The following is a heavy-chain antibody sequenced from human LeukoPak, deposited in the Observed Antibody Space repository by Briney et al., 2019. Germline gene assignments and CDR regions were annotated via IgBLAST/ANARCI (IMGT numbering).Heavy chain of an antibody. CDR1: GFTFGNSW. J-gene: IGHJ3*01. V-gene: IGHV3-74*01. D-gene: IGHD1-14*01. CDR2: INADGSTA. CDR3: VVVVEPPDSDGFDV. Sequence: GGSLRLSCAASGFTFGNSWVHWVRQALGKGLVWVSLINADGSTATYADSVKGRFTISRDNARNTLSLQMNSLTIEDTAVYYCVVVVEPPDSDGFDVWGQGTMITVSS.